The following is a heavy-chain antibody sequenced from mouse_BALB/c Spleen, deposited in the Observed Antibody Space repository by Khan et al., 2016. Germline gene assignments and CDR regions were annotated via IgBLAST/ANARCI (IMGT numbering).Heavy chain of an antibody. V-gene: IGHV14-3*02. D-gene: IGHD2-4*01. J-gene: IGHJ3*01. CDR3: ARGIYDYGFAY. Sequence: VQLQQSGAELVKPGASVKLSCTATGFNIKDTYIHWVKQRPEQGLEWIGRIDPAIDNTKYDPKFQGKATIAADTSSNTAYLQLSSLTSEDTAMYYCARGIYDYGFAYWGQGTLVTVSA. CDR1: GFNIKDTY. CDR2: IDPAIDNT.